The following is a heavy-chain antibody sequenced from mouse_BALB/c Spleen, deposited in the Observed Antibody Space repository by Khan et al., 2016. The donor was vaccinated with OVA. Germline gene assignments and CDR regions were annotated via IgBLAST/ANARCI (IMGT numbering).Heavy chain of an antibody. J-gene: IGHJ4*01. V-gene: IGHV2-6-1*01. CDR2: IWSDGST. CDR1: GFSLTNYG. D-gene: IGHD2-10*01. CDR3: ARQTYYHYYVMDY. Sequence: QVQLKQSGPGLVAPSQSLSITCTISGFSLTNYGVHWVRLPPGKGLEWLVVIWSDGSTTYNSALKSRLSISKDNSKSQVFLKMNSLRTDDTAMYYCARQTYYHYYVMDYWGQGTSVTVSS.